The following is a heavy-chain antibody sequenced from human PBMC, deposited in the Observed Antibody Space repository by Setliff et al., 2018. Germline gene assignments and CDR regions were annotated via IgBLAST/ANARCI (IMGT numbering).Heavy chain of an antibody. Sequence: ASVKVSCKASGYTFTNYAMHWVRQAPGQRLEWMGWINVGNGNTKYSQKFQGRVTITRDTSASTAYMELSSLRSEDTAVYYCARGRANYYFSGSFMDYWGQGTLVTVSS. V-gene: IGHV1-3*01. CDR1: GYTFTNYA. J-gene: IGHJ4*02. CDR2: INVGNGNT. CDR3: ARGRANYYFSGSFMDY. D-gene: IGHD3-10*01.